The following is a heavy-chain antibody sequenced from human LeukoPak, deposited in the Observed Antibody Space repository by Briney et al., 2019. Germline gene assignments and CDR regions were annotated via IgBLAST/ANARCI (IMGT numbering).Heavy chain of an antibody. J-gene: IGHJ4*02. CDR1: GYTFTGYY. CDR2: ISAYNGNT. Sequence: ASVKVSCKASGYTFTGYYMHWVRQAPGQGLEWMGWISAYNGNTNYAQKLQGRVTMTTDTSTSTAYMELRSLRSDDTAVYYCARDLEGATVPGYWGQGTLVTVSS. V-gene: IGHV1-18*04. D-gene: IGHD1-26*01. CDR3: ARDLEGATVPGY.